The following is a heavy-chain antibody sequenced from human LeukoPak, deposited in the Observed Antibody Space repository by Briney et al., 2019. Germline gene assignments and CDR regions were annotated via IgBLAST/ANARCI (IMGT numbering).Heavy chain of an antibody. CDR1: GGSINTYY. J-gene: IGHJ4*02. CDR2: IYYSGST. Sequence: SETLSLTCTVSGGSINTYYWSWIRQPPGKGLEWIGYIYYSGSTNYNSSLKSRVIILVDTSKNQFSLKLSSVTAADTAVYYCARSRVTMVRGSPNWNFDYWGQGILVTVSS. V-gene: IGHV4-59*01. D-gene: IGHD3-10*01. CDR3: ARSRVTMVRGSPNWNFDY.